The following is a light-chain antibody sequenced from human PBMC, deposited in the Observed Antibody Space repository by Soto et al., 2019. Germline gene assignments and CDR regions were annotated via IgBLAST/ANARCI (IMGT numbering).Light chain of an antibody. CDR2: GAS. CDR3: QQYDNWPWT. V-gene: IGKV3-15*01. J-gene: IGKJ1*01. Sequence: EIVLTQSPGTLSLSPGERATLSCRASQSVSNNLAWYQQNPGQAPRLLFYGASTRATGIPARFSGSGSGTDFTLTIHSLQSEDFALYYCQQYDNWPWTFGQGTKVDIK. CDR1: QSVSNN.